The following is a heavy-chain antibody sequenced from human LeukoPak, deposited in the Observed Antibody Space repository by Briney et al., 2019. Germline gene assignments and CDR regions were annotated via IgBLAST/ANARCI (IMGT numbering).Heavy chain of an antibody. CDR3: AKGLTYNSGSRGYFDY. J-gene: IGHJ4*02. V-gene: IGHV3-23*01. Sequence: GGYLRLSCAASGFTFSSYAMSWVRQAPGKGLEWVSAIRNSGGSTYYTDSVKGRFAISRANPKNTLYLQMNSLRAEATAVYYCAKGLTYNSGSRGYFDYWGQGTLVTVSS. CDR2: IRNSGGST. D-gene: IGHD6-19*01. CDR1: GFTFSSYA.